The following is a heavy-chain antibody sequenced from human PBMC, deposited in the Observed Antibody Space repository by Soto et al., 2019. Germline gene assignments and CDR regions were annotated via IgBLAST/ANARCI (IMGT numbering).Heavy chain of an antibody. V-gene: IGHV1-8*01. J-gene: IGHJ6*04. CDR2: MNPNSGNT. D-gene: IGHD4-17*01. CDR3: ARSTVTTIGSYYYYGMDV. Sequence: ASVKVSCKASGYTFTSYDINWVRQATGQGLEWMGWMNPNSGNTGYAQKFQGRVTMTRNTSISTAYMELSSLRSEDTAVYYCARSTVTTIGSYYYYGMDVRRKGTTVTVSS. CDR1: GYTFTSYD.